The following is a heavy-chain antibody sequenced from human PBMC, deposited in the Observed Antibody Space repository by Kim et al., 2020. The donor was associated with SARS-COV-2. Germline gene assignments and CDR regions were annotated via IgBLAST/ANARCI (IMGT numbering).Heavy chain of an antibody. CDR2: IYYSGST. V-gene: IGHV4-59*01. CDR3: ARFGSEDTAMVHYYYYYMDV. J-gene: IGHJ6*03. D-gene: IGHD5-18*01. Sequence: SETLSLTCTVSGGSISSYYWSWIRQPPGKGLEWIGYIYYSGSTNYNPSLKSRVTISVDTSKNQFSLKLSSVTAADTAVYYCARFGSEDTAMVHYYYYYMDVWGKGTTVTVSS. CDR1: GGSISSYY.